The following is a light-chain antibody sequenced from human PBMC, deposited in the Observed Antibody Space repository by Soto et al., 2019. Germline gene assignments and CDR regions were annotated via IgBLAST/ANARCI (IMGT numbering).Light chain of an antibody. CDR1: QTVNNNF. CDR2: DAS. CDR3: QQYGSSIT. V-gene: IGKV3D-20*01. J-gene: IGKJ5*01. Sequence: VVLTQFPGTLSLSPGETATLSCGASQTVNNNFLGWYQQKPGLAPRLLIYDASSRANGIPERFSGRGSGTHFTLTISRLEPEDFAVYYCQQYGSSITFGQGTRLEIK.